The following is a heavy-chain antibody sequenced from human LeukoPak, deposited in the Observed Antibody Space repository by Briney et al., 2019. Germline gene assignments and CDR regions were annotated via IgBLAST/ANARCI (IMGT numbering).Heavy chain of an antibody. Sequence: ASVKVSCRTSGYTFTGYYMHWVRQAPGQGLEWMGWINPNSGGTNYAQRFQGRVTMTRDTSISTAYMELSRLRSDDTAVYYCAREEGIVVVVARSSAFDIWGQGTMVTVSS. D-gene: IGHD2-15*01. CDR2: INPNSGGT. J-gene: IGHJ3*02. CDR1: GYTFTGYY. CDR3: AREEGIVVVVARSSAFDI. V-gene: IGHV1-2*02.